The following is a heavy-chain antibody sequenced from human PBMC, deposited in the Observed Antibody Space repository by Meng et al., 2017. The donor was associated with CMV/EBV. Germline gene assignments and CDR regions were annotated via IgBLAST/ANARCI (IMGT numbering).Heavy chain of an antibody. D-gene: IGHD3-22*01. Sequence: TSMCSCPPVVNTKQHPTLTCSFSWFPRGTSGVCVVWLLQPSGKALEWLARIYWDDDQRYSPSLKSRITSTKETSTTQVVLTLTNINPVYPATYYWAGTELVVVNGPGGEAGPARNNWFDPWGQGTLVTVSS. CDR1: WFPRGTSGVC. CDR3: AGTELVVVNGPGGEAGPARNNWFDP. V-gene: IGHV2-5*02. J-gene: IGHJ5*02. CDR2: IYWDDDQ.